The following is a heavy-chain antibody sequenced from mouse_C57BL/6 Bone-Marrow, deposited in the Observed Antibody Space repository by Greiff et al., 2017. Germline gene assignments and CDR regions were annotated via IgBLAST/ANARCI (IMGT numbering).Heavy chain of an antibody. Sequence: EVKLQESGAELVRPGSSVKMSCKTSGYTFTSYGINWVKQRPGQGLEWIGYIYIGNGYTEYTEKFKGKATLTSDTSSSTAYMQLSSLTSEDSAIYFCARSYVFSYDGYLFDYWGQGTTLTVSS. CDR2: IYIGNGYT. D-gene: IGHD2-3*01. CDR1: GYTFTSYG. J-gene: IGHJ2*01. V-gene: IGHV1-58*01. CDR3: ARSYVFSYDGYLFDY.